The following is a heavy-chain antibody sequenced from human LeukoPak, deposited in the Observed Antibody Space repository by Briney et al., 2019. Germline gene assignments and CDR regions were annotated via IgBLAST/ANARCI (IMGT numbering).Heavy chain of an antibody. CDR3: ARDRPSAFYFDS. CDR2: INWNGGST. CDR1: GFPFGDYG. Sequence: GDPLTLSCTPSGFPFGDYGMSWVRQAPGKGLEWVSGINWNGGSTGYADSLGGRFTISRDNARNSLYLQMDSLRAEDTAFYYCARDRPSAFYFDSWGQGTLVTVSS. J-gene: IGHJ4*02. V-gene: IGHV3-20*04.